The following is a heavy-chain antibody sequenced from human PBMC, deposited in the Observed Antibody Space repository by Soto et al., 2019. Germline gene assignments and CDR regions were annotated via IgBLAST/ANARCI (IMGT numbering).Heavy chain of an antibody. J-gene: IGHJ5*02. V-gene: IGHV4-59*01. D-gene: IGHD3-10*01. CDR2: IYYSGST. CDR3: AREAAFVRFGESPVEIFDP. CDR1: GGSISSYY. Sequence: SETLSLTCTVSGGSISSYYWSWIRQPPGKGLEWIGYIYYSGSTNYNPSLKSRVTISVDTSKNQFSLKLSSVTAADTAVYYCAREAAFVRFGESPVEIFDPWGQGTLVTVSS.